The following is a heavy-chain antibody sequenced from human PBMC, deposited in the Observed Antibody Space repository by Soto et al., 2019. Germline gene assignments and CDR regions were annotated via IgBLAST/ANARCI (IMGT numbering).Heavy chain of an antibody. V-gene: IGHV1-3*01. CDR2: INAGNGNT. CDR3: ETAIADDAFDI. J-gene: IGHJ3*02. D-gene: IGHD2-2*01. Sequence: QVQLVQSGAEVKKPGASVKVSCKASGYTFTSYAMHWVRQAPGQRLEWMGWINAGNGNTKYSQKFQGRDTITRDTSASTAYMELSSLRFEDTAVYCCETAIADDAFDIWGRGTMVTVSS. CDR1: GYTFTSYA.